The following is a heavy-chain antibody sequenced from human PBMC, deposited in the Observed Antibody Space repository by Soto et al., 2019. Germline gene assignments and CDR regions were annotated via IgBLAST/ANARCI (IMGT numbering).Heavy chain of an antibody. CDR2: GYDSGST. D-gene: IGHD1-26*01. V-gene: IGHV4-59*02. J-gene: IGHJ3*01. Sequence: QVQLQESGPGVVKPSETLSLTCTVTGASVINEYWNWIRQPPRKGLEWIGFGYDSGSTSYNYSLMSRLIIAVYTSMYQVGLLLSSATAADPAVYYCVSPVGASVSYAYAVWGQGTMVTVSS. CDR1: GASVINEY. CDR3: VSPVGASVSYAYAV.